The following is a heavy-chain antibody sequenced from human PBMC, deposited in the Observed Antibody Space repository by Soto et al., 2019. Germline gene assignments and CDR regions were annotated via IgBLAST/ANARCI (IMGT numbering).Heavy chain of an antibody. V-gene: IGHV4-59*08. Sequence: SETLSLTCTVPGASINSYYWSWIRQPPGKGLEWIGYIYYSGSTNYNPSLKSRVTISVDTSKNQFSLKLSSVTAADTAVYYCASPKIAFYNWFDPWGQGTLVTVS. CDR2: IYYSGST. CDR1: GASINSYY. J-gene: IGHJ5*02. CDR3: ASPKIAFYNWFDP. D-gene: IGHD3-3*02.